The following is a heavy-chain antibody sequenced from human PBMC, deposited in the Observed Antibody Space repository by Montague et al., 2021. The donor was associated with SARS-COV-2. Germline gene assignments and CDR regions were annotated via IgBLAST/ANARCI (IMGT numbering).Heavy chain of an antibody. CDR3: ARVDAASGTPYCDY. CDR1: GGSISSGSYS. J-gene: IGHJ4*02. Sequence: TLSLTRTVSGGSISSGSYSWSWTRQGPGKGLEWIGNIYYSGSAYYSPSLRSRATLSVDTSKNQFSLNLSSVTAADTAVYYCARVDAASGTPYCDYWGQGTLVTVSS. CDR2: IYYSGSA. D-gene: IGHD6-13*01. V-gene: IGHV4-31*03.